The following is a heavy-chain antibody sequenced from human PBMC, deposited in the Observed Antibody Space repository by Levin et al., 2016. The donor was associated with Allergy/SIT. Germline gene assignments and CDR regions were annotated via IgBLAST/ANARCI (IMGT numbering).Heavy chain of an antibody. CDR3: ARHDQDCSGGSCYNRHLDY. V-gene: IGHV5-51*01. D-gene: IGHD2-15*01. CDR2: IYPGDSDT. J-gene: IGHJ4*02. Sequence: PREGLEWMGIIYPGDSDTRYSPSFQGQVTISADKSISTAYLQWSSLKASDTAMYYCARHDQDCSGGSCYNRHLDYWGQGTLVTVSS.